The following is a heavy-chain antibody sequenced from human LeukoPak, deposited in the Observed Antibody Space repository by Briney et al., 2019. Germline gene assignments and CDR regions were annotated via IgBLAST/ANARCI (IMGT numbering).Heavy chain of an antibody. J-gene: IGHJ4*02. Sequence: GGSLRLSCAASGFTFSSYAMSWVRQAPGKGLEWVSAISGSGGSTYYADSVKGRFTISRDNSKNTLYLQMKSLRAEDTAVYYCAKDPRGYSYGGFDYWGQGTLVTVSS. V-gene: IGHV3-23*01. CDR1: GFTFSSYA. CDR2: ISGSGGST. D-gene: IGHD5-18*01. CDR3: AKDPRGYSYGGFDY.